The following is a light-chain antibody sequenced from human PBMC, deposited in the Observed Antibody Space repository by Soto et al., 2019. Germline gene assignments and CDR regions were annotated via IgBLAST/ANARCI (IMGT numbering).Light chain of an antibody. J-gene: IGLJ1*01. CDR2: EVN. CDR3: SSYAGSSNV. V-gene: IGLV2-8*01. Sequence: QYVQTQPPSASWSPGHSVAIACTGTSSDVGGYNYVSWYQQHPGKAPKLMIYEVNKRPSGVPDRFSGSKSGNTASLTVSGLQAEDEADYYCSSYAGSSNVFGTGTKVTVL. CDR1: SSDVGGYNY.